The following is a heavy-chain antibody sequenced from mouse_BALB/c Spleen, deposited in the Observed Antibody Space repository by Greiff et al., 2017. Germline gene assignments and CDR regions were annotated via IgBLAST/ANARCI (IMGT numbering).Heavy chain of an antibody. CDR1: GYSFTSYW. V-gene: IGHV1-74*01. CDR3: ARGNGNYLAWFAY. J-gene: IGHJ3*01. CDR2: IHPSDSET. Sequence: QVQLQQPGAELVRPGASVKLSCTASGYSFTSYWMHWVKQRPGQGLEWIGMIHPSDSETSLNQKFTDKATLTVDKSTSTAYMQLSSPTSEDAAFYYCARGNGNYLAWFAYWGQGTLVTVSA. D-gene: IGHD2-1*01.